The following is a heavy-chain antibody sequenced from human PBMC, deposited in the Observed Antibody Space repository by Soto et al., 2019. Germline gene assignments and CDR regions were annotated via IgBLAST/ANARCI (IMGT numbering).Heavy chain of an antibody. V-gene: IGHV1-46*03. CDR1: GYPLTRYY. Sequence: GASVKVSCKASGYPLTRYYMHWVRQAPGQGLEWMGLINPSGGSTTYAQKFQGRVTMTRDTSTSTVYMELSSLRSEDTAVYYCARVVADCGRDCFDFRGQGTLVTVSS. CDR2: INPSGGST. CDR3: ARVVADCGRDCFDF. D-gene: IGHD2-21*01. J-gene: IGHJ4*02.